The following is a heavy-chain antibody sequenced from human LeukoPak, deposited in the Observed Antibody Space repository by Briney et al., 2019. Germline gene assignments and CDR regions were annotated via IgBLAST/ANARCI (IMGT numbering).Heavy chain of an antibody. D-gene: IGHD2-2*01. CDR2: INHSGST. V-gene: IGHV4-34*01. CDR1: GGSFSGCY. CDR3: ARVDSTSRGMDY. J-gene: IGHJ4*02. Sequence: SETLSLTCAVYGGSFSGCYWSWIRQPPGKGLEWIGEINHSGSTNYNPSLKSRVTISVDTSKNQFSLKLSSVTAADTAVYYCARVDSTSRGMDYWGQGTLVTVSS.